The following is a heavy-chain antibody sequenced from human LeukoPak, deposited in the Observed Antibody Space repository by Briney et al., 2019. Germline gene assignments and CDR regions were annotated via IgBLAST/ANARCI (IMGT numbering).Heavy chain of an antibody. Sequence: GGSLRLSCEASGFTFSRYWMHWVHQAPGKGLVWVSRINSDGSSTTYADSVRGRFTISRDNAKNTVHLQMNSQRAEDTAVYYCARDPDSSGWSSKDYWGQGTLVTVSS. V-gene: IGHV3-74*01. CDR1: GFTFSRYW. J-gene: IGHJ4*02. CDR3: ARDPDSSGWSSKDY. CDR2: INSDGSST. D-gene: IGHD6-19*01.